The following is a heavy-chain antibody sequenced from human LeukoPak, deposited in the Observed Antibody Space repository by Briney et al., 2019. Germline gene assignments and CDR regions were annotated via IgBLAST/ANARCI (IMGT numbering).Heavy chain of an antibody. V-gene: IGHV3-43*02. CDR1: GFTFDVYA. J-gene: IGHJ6*02. CDR2: TSGDSGRI. CDR3: ARSRSPGLGDYSYGGDV. Sequence: PGGSLRLSCAPSGFTFDVYAMPWVPETPEKGLEWVSLTSGDSGRIYYADAVKGRFTVSRDNSRNSLYLQMNSLTTDDNALYYCARSRSPGLGDYSYGGDVWGQGTTVTV. D-gene: IGHD3-16*01.